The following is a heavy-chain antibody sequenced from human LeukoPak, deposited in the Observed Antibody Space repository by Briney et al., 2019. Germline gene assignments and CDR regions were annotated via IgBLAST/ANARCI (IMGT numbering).Heavy chain of an antibody. Sequence: SETLSLTCTVSDYSISSGYFWTWIRQPPGKGLEWIGSIFHTGSSYYNPSLKSPVSISVDTSKNPFSLELSSVTAADTAVYYCARDLGLTISDNWFDPWGQGTLVTVSS. CDR3: ARDLGLTISDNWFDP. CDR1: DYSISSGYF. J-gene: IGHJ5*02. CDR2: IFHTGSS. D-gene: IGHD3-3*01. V-gene: IGHV4-38-2*02.